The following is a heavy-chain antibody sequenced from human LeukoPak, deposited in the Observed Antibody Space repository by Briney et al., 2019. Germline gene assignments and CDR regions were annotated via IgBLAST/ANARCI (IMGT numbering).Heavy chain of an antibody. Sequence: SETLSLTCTVSGGSISSYYWSWIRQPPGKGLEWIGYIYYSGSTNYNPSLKSRVTISVDTSKNQFSLKLSSVTAADTAVYYCARHFRDLATISGDSFDYWGQGTLVTVSS. V-gene: IGHV4-59*08. D-gene: IGHD5-24*01. CDR3: ARHFRDLATISGDSFDY. J-gene: IGHJ4*02. CDR1: GGSISSYY. CDR2: IYYSGST.